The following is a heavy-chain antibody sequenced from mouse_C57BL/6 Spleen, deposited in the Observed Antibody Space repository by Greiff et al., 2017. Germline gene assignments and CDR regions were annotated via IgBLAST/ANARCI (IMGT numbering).Heavy chain of an antibody. CDR1: GYTFTDYN. CDR2: INPNNGGT. Sequence: EVQLQQSGPELVKPGASVKIPCKASGYTFTDYNMDWVKQSHGKSLEWIGDINPNNGGTIYNQKFKGKATLTVDKSSSTAYMELRSLTSEDTAVYYCARTSLYGNSWYFDVWGTGTTVTVSS. D-gene: IGHD2-1*01. J-gene: IGHJ1*03. CDR3: ARTSLYGNSWYFDV. V-gene: IGHV1-18*01.